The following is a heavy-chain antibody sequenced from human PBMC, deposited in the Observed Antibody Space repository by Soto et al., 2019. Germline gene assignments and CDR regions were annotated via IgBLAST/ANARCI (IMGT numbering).Heavy chain of an antibody. CDR2: IYYSGST. CDR1: GGSISSYY. Sequence: TETLSLTCTVSGGSISSYYWNWIRQPPGKGLEWIGYIYYSGSTYYNPSLKSRVTISVDTSKNQFSLKLSSVTAADTAVYYCASLAGGGYCYYYMDVWGKGTTVTVSS. V-gene: IGHV4-59*01. CDR3: ASLAGGGYCYYYMDV. J-gene: IGHJ6*03. D-gene: IGHD3-22*01.